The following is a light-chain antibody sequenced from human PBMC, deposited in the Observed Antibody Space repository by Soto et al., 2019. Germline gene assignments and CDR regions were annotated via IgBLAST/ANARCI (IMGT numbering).Light chain of an antibody. V-gene: IGKV3-20*01. CDR3: QQYGSSPPLT. Sequence: IVLTQSPGTLSLSPGERATLSCRASQSVSSSYLAWYQQKPGQAPRLLIYGASSRATGIPDRFSGSGSGTDFTLTISRLEPEDFAVYYCQQYGSSPPLTFGQGPRMEIK. J-gene: IGKJ5*01. CDR1: QSVSSSY. CDR2: GAS.